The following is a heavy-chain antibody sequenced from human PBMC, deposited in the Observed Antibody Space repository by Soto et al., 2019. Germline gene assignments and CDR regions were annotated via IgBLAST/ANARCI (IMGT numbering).Heavy chain of an antibody. J-gene: IGHJ6*02. CDR1: GFTFSSYG. CDR3: AKDQRFGESLDYYYYGMDV. D-gene: IGHD3-10*01. V-gene: IGHV3-30*18. Sequence: GGSLRLSCAASGFTFSSYGMHWVRQAPGKGLEWVAVISYDGSNKYYADSVKGRFTISRDNSKNALYLQMNSLRAEDTAVYYYAKDQRFGESLDYYYYGMDVWGQGTTVTVSS. CDR2: ISYDGSNK.